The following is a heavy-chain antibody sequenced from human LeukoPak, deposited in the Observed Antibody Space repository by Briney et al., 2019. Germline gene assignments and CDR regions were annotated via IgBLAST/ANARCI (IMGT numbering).Heavy chain of an antibody. V-gene: IGHV4-4*02. CDR2: IYHSGST. Sequence: SGTLSLTCAVSGGSISSNNWWSWVRQPPGKGLEWIGEIYHSGSTNYDPSLKSRVTISVDKSKNQFSLKLNSVTAADTAVYYCARVDGYNSFDYWGQGTLVTVSS. J-gene: IGHJ4*02. CDR3: ARVDGYNSFDY. CDR1: GGSISSNNW. D-gene: IGHD5-24*01.